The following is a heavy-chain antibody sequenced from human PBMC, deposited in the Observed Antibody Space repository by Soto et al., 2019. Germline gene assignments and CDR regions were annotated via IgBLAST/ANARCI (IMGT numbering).Heavy chain of an antibody. V-gene: IGHV1-69*19. CDR2: ISPMFGAA. J-gene: IGHJ4*02. CDR3: AREVQVHTPAFVY. CDR1: GGTFNTYA. Sequence: QVQLVQSGAEMKKPGSSVKVSCQSSGGTFNTYAMNWVRQAPGQGPEWMGDISPMFGAANYAQKFQGRVTITADESKGTSYMQLISLTSEDTALYFCAREVQVHTPAFVYWGQGTLVTVSS. D-gene: IGHD3-10*01.